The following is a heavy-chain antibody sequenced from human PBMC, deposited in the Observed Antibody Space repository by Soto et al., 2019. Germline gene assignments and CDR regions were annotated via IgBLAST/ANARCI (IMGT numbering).Heavy chain of an antibody. J-gene: IGHJ6*02. Sequence: GESLKISCKGSGYSFTSYWISWVRQMPGKGLEWMGRIDPSDSYTNYSPSFQGHVTISADKSISTAYLQWSSLKASDTAMYYCANQRYIPYGMDVWGQGTTVTVSS. CDR3: ANQRYIPYGMDV. D-gene: IGHD5-12*01. CDR1: GYSFTSYW. V-gene: IGHV5-10-1*01. CDR2: IDPSDSYT.